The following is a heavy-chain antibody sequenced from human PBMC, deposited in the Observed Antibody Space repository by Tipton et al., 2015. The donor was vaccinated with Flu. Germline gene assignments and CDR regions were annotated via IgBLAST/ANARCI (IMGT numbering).Heavy chain of an antibody. CDR3: ARHPMVRDLLIYGMDV. V-gene: IGHV4-59*04. CDR1: GDSLRSYY. D-gene: IGHD3-10*01. Sequence: TLSLTCTVSGDSLRSYYWSWIRQSPGKGLEWIGQVYYSGSTYYNPSLKSRVTISVDTSKNQFSLKVSSVTAADTAVYYCARHPMVRDLLIYGMDVWGQGTTVTVSS. CDR2: VYYSGST. J-gene: IGHJ6*02.